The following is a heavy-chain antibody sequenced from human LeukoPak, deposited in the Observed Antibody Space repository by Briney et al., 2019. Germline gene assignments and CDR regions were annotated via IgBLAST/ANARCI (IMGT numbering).Heavy chain of an antibody. CDR3: ATDASVGGGGDY. CDR2: FDPEDGET. D-gene: IGHD1-26*01. J-gene: IGHJ4*02. CDR1: GYTLTELS. Sequence: SVKVSCKVSGYTLTELSMHWVRQAPGKGLEWMGGFDPEDGETIYAQKFQGRVTMTEDTSTDTAYMELSSLRSEDTAVYYCATDASVGGGGDYWGQGTLVTVSS. V-gene: IGHV1-24*01.